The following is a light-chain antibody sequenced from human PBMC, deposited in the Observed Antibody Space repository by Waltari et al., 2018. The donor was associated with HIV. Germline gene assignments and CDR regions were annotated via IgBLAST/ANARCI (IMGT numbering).Light chain of an antibody. CDR1: SRDVGGYNY. V-gene: IGLV2-14*03. CDR2: DVS. Sequence: QSALTQPASVSGSPGQSITISCTGTSRDVGGYNYVSWYQPHPGKAPKLMIYDVSNRPSGVSKRVSGAKPGYTAYLTSCGRQAEDEADYYSNSYTTSSTLQVVFGGGTKLTGL. CDR3: NSYTTSSTLQVV. J-gene: IGLJ2*01.